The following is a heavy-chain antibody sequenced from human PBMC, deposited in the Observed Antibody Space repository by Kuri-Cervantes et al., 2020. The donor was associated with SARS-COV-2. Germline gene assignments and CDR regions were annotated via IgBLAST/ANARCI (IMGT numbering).Heavy chain of an antibody. CDR2: ISYTGST. J-gene: IGHJ4*02. Sequence: SETLSLTCAVYGGSFSGYYWSWIRQPPGKGLEWIGSISYTGSTFYNPSLRGRVAMSVDTSKNQFSLRLSSVTAADTAVYFCARLFDYFDYWGQGSLVTVSS. D-gene: IGHD3-16*01. V-gene: IGHV4-34*01. CDR3: ARLFDYFDY. CDR1: GGSFSGYY.